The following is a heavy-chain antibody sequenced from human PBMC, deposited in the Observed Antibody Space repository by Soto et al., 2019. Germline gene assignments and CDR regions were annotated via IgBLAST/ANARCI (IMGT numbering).Heavy chain of an antibody. Sequence: SETLSLTCTVSGGSISRSTYHWGWIRQPPGKGLEWIGTIYYSGSTYYNPSLKSRVTISIDTSKNQFSLTLSSVTAADTAVYYCATPEYSSSSAEYYFDYWGRGTLVTVYS. J-gene: IGHJ4*02. CDR1: GGSISRSTYH. CDR3: ATPEYSSSSAEYYFDY. V-gene: IGHV4-39*01. D-gene: IGHD6-6*01. CDR2: IYYSGST.